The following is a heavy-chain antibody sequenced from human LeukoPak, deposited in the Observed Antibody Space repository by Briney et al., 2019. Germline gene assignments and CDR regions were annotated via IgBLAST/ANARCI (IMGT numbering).Heavy chain of an antibody. CDR1: GFTFSSYA. CDR2: ISYDGSNK. V-gene: IGHV3-30*04. J-gene: IGHJ5*02. Sequence: PGRSLRLSCAASGFTFSSYAVHWVRQAPGKGLEWVAVISYDGSNKYYADSVKGRFTISRDNSKNTLYLQMNSLRAEDTAVYYCASVHFDFPYSSSWYTGNWFDPWGQGTLVTVSS. D-gene: IGHD6-13*01. CDR3: ASVHFDFPYSSSWYTGNWFDP.